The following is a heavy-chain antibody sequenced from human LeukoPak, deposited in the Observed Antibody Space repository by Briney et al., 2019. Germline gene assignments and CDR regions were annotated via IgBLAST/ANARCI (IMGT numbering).Heavy chain of an antibody. V-gene: IGHV4-39*07. D-gene: IGHD6-6*01. CDR2: IYYSGST. CDR3: ARLRIAANYYYYYMDV. CDR1: GGSISSSSYY. Sequence: SETLSLTCTVSGGSISSSSYYWGWIRQPPGKGLEWIGSIYYSGSTYYNPSLKSRVTISVDTSKNQFSLKLSSVTAADTAVYYCARLRIAANYYYYYMDVWGKGTTVTVSS. J-gene: IGHJ6*03.